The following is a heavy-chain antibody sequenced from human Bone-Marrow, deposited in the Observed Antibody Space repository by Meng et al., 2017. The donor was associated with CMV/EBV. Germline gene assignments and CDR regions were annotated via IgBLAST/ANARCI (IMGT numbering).Heavy chain of an antibody. CDR1: GGSISSSSYY. J-gene: IGHJ3*01. Sequence: LSLPCTVAGGSISSSSYYWGWIRQPPGKGLEWIGSIYYSGSTYYNPSLKSRVTISVDTSKNQFSLKLSSVTAADTAVYYCAIVSGYYIKAFDLWGQGIMVTVSS. CDR2: IYYSGST. D-gene: IGHD2/OR15-2a*01. V-gene: IGHV4-39*07. CDR3: AIVSGYYIKAFDL.